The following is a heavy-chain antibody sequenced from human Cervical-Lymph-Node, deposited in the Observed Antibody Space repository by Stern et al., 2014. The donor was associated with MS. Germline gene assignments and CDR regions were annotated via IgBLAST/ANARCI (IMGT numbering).Heavy chain of an antibody. Sequence: HVQLVQSGAEVKKPGSSVKVSCKASGGTFSIYAISWVRQAPGQGLEWKGGISPIFGTANYAQKFQGRVTITADESTSTAYMELSSLRSEDTAVYYCARQDEDDYSDRWDPWGQGTLVTVSS. J-gene: IGHJ5*02. CDR3: ARQDEDDYSDRWDP. CDR1: GGTFSIYA. V-gene: IGHV1-69*01. D-gene: IGHD4/OR15-4a*01. CDR2: ISPIFGTA.